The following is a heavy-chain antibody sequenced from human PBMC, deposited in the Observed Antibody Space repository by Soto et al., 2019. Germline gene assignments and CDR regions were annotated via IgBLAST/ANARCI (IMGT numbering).Heavy chain of an antibody. Sequence: PGGSLRLSCGASGFTFSVYVMHVVRQATGKGLEWVAVVSHDGRNTHYADSVKGRFTISRDSSKNTVSLEMTSLRAEDTAVYYCAKGGRQWLVTSDFNYWGQGALVTVSS. J-gene: IGHJ4*02. D-gene: IGHD6-19*01. CDR1: GFTFSVYV. CDR2: VSHDGRNT. CDR3: AKGGRQWLVTSDFNY. V-gene: IGHV3-30*18.